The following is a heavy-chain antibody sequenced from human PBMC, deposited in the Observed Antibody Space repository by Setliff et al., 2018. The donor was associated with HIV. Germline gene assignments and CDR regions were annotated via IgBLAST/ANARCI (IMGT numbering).Heavy chain of an antibody. Sequence: SETLSLTCTVSGGSISSGDYNWSWIRQHPGKGLEWIGYIYYSGSTKYNPSLKSRLTISVDTSKNQFSLKLRSVTAADTAFYYCARGVTHPPPFGAFDIWGLGTLVTVS. CDR3: ARGVTHPPPFGAFDI. CDR1: GGSISSGDYN. V-gene: IGHV4-61*08. CDR2: IYYSGST. J-gene: IGHJ3*02. D-gene: IGHD5-18*01.